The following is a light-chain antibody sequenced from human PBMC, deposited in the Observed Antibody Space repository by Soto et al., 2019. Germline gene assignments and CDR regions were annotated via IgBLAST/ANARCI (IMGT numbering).Light chain of an antibody. CDR1: SSDVGGSNY. J-gene: IGLJ1*01. Sequence: QSALTQPASVSGSPGQSITISCTETSSDVGGSNYVSWYQQHPNKAPKVMIYDVSNRPSWVSNRFSGSKSGNTASLTISGLQAEDEADYYCSSFTSSSTYVFGTGTKLTVL. V-gene: IGLV2-14*03. CDR2: DVS. CDR3: SSFTSSSTYV.